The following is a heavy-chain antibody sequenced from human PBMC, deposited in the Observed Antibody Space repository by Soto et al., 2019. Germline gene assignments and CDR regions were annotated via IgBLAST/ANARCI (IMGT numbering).Heavy chain of an antibody. CDR1: GGSISSYY. J-gene: IGHJ6*02. D-gene: IGHD4-17*01. CDR2: IDYSGTT. CDR3: ARGASTVVTMAYYYGMDV. Sequence: PSETLSLTCTVSGGSISSYYWSWIRQPPGKGLEWIGYIDYSGTTNYNPSLKSRVTISVDTSKNQFSLKLSSVTAADTAMHYCARGASTVVTMAYYYGMDVWGQGTTVTVS. V-gene: IGHV4-59*01.